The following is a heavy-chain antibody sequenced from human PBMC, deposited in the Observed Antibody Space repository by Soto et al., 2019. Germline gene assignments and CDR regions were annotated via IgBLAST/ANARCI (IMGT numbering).Heavy chain of an antibody. V-gene: IGHV4-34*01. CDR1: GGSFSGYY. D-gene: IGHD6-19*01. J-gene: IGHJ4*02. CDR2: INHSGIT. CDR3: AGGTLMWLAGGGY. Sequence: QVLLEQWGAGLLKPSETLSLTCAVYGGSFSGYYWTWIRQPPGRGLEWLGEINHSGITDYNPSLTSLVSISTDTSKTQSSLTLNSVTAADPAVYYCAGGTLMWLAGGGYWGQGTLVTFSS.